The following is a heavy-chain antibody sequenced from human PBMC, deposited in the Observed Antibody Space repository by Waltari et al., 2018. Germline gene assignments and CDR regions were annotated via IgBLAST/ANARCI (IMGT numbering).Heavy chain of an antibody. Sequence: QVQLQQWGAGLLKPSETLSLTCAVYGGSFSGYYWSWIRQPPGKGLEWIGEINHSGSTNYNPSLKSRVTISVDTSKNQFSLKLSSVTAADTAVYYCARERFFSYNWFDPWGQGTLVTVSS. J-gene: IGHJ5*02. V-gene: IGHV4-34*01. D-gene: IGHD3-3*01. CDR3: ARERFFSYNWFDP. CDR2: INHSGST. CDR1: GGSFSGYY.